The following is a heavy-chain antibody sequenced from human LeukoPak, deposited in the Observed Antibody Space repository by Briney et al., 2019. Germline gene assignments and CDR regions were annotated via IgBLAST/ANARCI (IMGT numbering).Heavy chain of an antibody. J-gene: IGHJ6*03. V-gene: IGHV4-34*01. CDR2: INHSGST. Sequence: SETLSLTCAVYGGSFSGYYWSWIRQPPGKGLEWIGEINHSGSTNYNTSLKSRVTISLDTSKNQFSLKLSSVTAADTAVYYCARGLRLYYDSSGYYSRGYYYYYYMDVWGKGTTVTVSS. CDR1: GGSFSGYY. CDR3: ARGLRLYYDSSGYYSRGYYYYYYMDV. D-gene: IGHD3-22*01.